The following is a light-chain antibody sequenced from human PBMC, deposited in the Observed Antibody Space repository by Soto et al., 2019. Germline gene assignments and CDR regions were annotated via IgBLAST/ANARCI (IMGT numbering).Light chain of an antibody. CDR1: SSDVGSYNR. Sequence: QCALTQPPSVSGSPGQSVTISCTGTSSDVGSYNRVSWYQQPPGTAPKLMIYEVSNRPSGVPDRFSGSKSGNTASLTISGLQAEDEVDYYCSSYTSSSTYVFGTGTKLTVL. V-gene: IGLV2-18*02. CDR3: SSYTSSSTYV. J-gene: IGLJ1*01. CDR2: EVS.